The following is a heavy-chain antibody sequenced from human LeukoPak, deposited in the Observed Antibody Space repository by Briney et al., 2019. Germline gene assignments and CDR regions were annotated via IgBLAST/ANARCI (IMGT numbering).Heavy chain of an antibody. J-gene: IGHJ4*02. Sequence: PGGSLRLSCAASGFTFSSYGMHWVRQAPGKGLEWVAVISYDGSNKYYADSVKGRFTISRDNSKNTLYLQMSSLRAEDTAVYYCAKDHPGFDYWGQGTLVTVSS. CDR3: AKDHPGFDY. CDR2: ISYDGSNK. V-gene: IGHV3-30*18. CDR1: GFTFSSYG.